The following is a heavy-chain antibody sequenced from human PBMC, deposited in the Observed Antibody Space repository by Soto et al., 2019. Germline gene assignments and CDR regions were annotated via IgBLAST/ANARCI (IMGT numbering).Heavy chain of an antibody. CDR3: VRDRGYPDSFDV. CDR2: INSDGSST. Sequence: PGGSLRLSCAASGFTFSSYWMHWVRQAPGKGLVWVSRINSDGSSTSCADSVKGRFTISRDNAKNTLYLQMNSLKAEDTAVYYCVRDRGYPDSFDVWGRGTLVTVSS. J-gene: IGHJ3*01. D-gene: IGHD3-10*01. V-gene: IGHV3-74*01. CDR1: GFTFSSYW.